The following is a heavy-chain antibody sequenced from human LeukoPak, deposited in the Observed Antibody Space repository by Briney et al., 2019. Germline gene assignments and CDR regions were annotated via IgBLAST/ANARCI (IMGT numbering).Heavy chain of an antibody. CDR1: GFTFSSYS. Sequence: GGSLRLSCAASGFTFSSYSMNWVRQAPGKGLEWVSYISSSSSIIYYADSVKGRFTISRDNAKNSLYLQMNSLRVEDTAVYYCARGYGDYGDYWGQGTLVTVSS. CDR2: ISSSSSII. CDR3: ARGYGDYGDY. V-gene: IGHV3-48*01. J-gene: IGHJ4*02. D-gene: IGHD4-17*01.